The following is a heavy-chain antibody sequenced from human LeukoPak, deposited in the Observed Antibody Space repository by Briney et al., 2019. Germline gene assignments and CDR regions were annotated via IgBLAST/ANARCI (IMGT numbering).Heavy chain of an antibody. CDR2: ISYDGSNK. V-gene: IGHV3-30*18. CDR1: GFIFSSYG. CDR3: AKLTLGSDAAFDI. Sequence: PGGSLRLSCAASGFIFSSYGMHWVRQAPGKGLERVAVISYDGSNKYYADSVKGRFTISRDNSKNTLYLQMNSLRAEDTAVYYCAKLTLGSDAAFDIWGQGTMVTVSS. J-gene: IGHJ3*02. D-gene: IGHD3-16*01.